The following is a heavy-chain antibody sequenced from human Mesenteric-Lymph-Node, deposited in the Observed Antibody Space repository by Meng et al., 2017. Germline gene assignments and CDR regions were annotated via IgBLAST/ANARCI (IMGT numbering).Heavy chain of an antibody. Sequence: QVQVVGCGGGVVQPGRFLRLSCAASGFTFSGYGMHWVRQAPGKGLEWVAVIWYDGSNKYYADSVKGRFTISRDNSKNTLYLQMNSLRAEDTAVYYCARGSFRWSYFDYWGQGTLVTVSS. V-gene: IGHV3-33*01. J-gene: IGHJ4*02. D-gene: IGHD2-15*01. CDR1: GFTFSGYG. CDR3: ARGSFRWSYFDY. CDR2: IWYDGSNK.